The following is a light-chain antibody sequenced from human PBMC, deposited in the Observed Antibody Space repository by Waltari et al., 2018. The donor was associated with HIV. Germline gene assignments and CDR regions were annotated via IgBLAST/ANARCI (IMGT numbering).Light chain of an antibody. J-gene: IGLJ2*01. CDR1: STDIGDYNY. CDR2: DVS. Sequence: QSALTQPRSVSGSPGQSVTISCRGSSTDIGDYNYVSWYQQHPGQVPKLVIFDVSKRPSGVPDRFSGSKSVHTASLTISGLQAEDEADYYCCSYAGTYTWVFGGGTRLTVL. V-gene: IGLV2-11*01. CDR3: CSYAGTYTWV.